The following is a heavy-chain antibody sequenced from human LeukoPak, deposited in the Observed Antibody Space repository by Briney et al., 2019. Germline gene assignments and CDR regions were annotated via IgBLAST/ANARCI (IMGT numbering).Heavy chain of an antibody. D-gene: IGHD2-2*01. J-gene: IGHJ6*03. CDR2: INPNSGGT. CDR3: ARDDRDIVVVPAAGYYMDV. Sequence: ASVKVSCKVSGYTLTELSMHWVRQAPGQGLEWMGWINPNSGGTNYAQKFQGRVTMTRDTSISTAYMELSRLRSDDTAVYYCARDDRDIVVVPAAGYYMDVWGKGTTVTVSS. CDR1: GYTLTELS. V-gene: IGHV1-2*02.